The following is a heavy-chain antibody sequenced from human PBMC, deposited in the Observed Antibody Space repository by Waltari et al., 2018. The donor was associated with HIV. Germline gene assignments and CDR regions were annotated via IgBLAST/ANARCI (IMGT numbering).Heavy chain of an antibody. CDR2: ISVYNDNT. CDR1: GYSFTRHG. CDR3: ARAPMTTVTSRGFDI. V-gene: IGHV1-18*01. Sequence: QVQLVQSGAEVKKPGASLKVSCKASGYSFTRHGISWVRQAPGQGREWIGWISVYNDNTKYAQKIQDRLNMTTDSPTSTAYMELRSLRSDDTAVYYCARAPMTTVTSRGFDIWGQGTMVIVSS. J-gene: IGHJ3*02. D-gene: IGHD4-17*01.